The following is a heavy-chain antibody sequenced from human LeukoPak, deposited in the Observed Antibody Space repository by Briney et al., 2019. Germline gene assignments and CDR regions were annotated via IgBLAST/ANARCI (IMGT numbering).Heavy chain of an antibody. D-gene: IGHD3-22*01. Sequence: ASVEVSCKASGYTFTDYYIHWVRQAPGQGLEWMGWSNPNTGRVNYAQKFRGRVTMTRDTSISTAYMELSRLRSDDTAVYYCAREITYDSSGYYRGGGWFDPWGQGTLVTVSS. J-gene: IGHJ5*02. CDR2: SNPNTGRV. CDR1: GYTFTDYY. V-gene: IGHV1-2*02. CDR3: AREITYDSSGYYRGGGWFDP.